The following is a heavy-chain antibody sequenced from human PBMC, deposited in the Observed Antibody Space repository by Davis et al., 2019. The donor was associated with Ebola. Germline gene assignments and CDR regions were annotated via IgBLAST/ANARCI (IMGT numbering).Heavy chain of an antibody. CDR1: GGSISSSNW. D-gene: IGHD2-2*01. Sequence: PSETLSLTCAVSGGSISSSNWWSWVRQPPGKGLEWIGEIYHSGSTYYNPSLKSRVTISVDRSKNQFSLKLSSVTAADTAVYYCARLSVVPAALYYYYGMDVWGQGTTVTVSS. V-gene: IGHV4-4*02. CDR2: IYHSGST. J-gene: IGHJ6*02. CDR3: ARLSVVPAALYYYYGMDV.